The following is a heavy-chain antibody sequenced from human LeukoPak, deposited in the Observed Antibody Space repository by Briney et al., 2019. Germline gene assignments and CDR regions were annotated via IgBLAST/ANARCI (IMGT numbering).Heavy chain of an antibody. Sequence: GGSLKLSCAASGFTLTSYGMHWVRQAPGKGPEWVSFIRTDGTTKYYADSVEGRFTISRDSAKNTPYLQMNSLRAEDTAVYYCARDLFGSGSYDHWGQGTLVTVSS. V-gene: IGHV3-30*02. CDR3: ARDLFGSGSYDH. CDR2: IRTDGTTK. J-gene: IGHJ4*02. CDR1: GFTLTSYG. D-gene: IGHD3-10*01.